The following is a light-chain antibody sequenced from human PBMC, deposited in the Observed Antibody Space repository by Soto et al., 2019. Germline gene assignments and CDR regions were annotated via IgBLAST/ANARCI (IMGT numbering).Light chain of an antibody. CDR2: ATS. CDR1: QSIRNE. V-gene: IGKV1-6*01. Sequence: AIQMTQSPSSLSASVVGRVTITCRASQSIRNELGWYQQKPGKAPNLLIYATSSLQSGVPSRFSGSGSGTDFTPTISSLQPEDFATYYCLQDNSYPLTFGGGTKVDIK. J-gene: IGKJ4*01. CDR3: LQDNSYPLT.